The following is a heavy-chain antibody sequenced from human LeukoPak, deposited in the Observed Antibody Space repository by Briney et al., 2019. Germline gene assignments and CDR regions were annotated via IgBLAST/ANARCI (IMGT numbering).Heavy chain of an antibody. Sequence: PGGSLRLSCAASGFNLSSYWMGWVGPAPGKGLKWVANIKQDGSEKYYVDSVKGRFTISRDNAKNSLYLQMNSLRAEDTAVYYCARARSYYEFWSGHDAFDIWGQGTMVTVSS. CDR1: GFNLSSYW. J-gene: IGHJ3*02. CDR2: IKQDGSEK. CDR3: ARARSYYEFWSGHDAFDI. D-gene: IGHD3-3*01. V-gene: IGHV3-7*01.